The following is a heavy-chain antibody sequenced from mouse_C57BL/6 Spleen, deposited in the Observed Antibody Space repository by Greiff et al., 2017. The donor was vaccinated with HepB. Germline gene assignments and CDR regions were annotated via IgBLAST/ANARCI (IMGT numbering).Heavy chain of an antibody. D-gene: IGHD2-1*01. V-gene: IGHV1-53*01. CDR1: GYTFTSYW. Sequence: QVQLQQPGPELVKPGASVKLSCKASGYTFTSYWMHWVKQRPGQGLEWIGNINPSNGGTNYNEKFKSKATLTVDKSSSTAYMQLSSLTSEDSAVYYCAREGNYVSYFDYWGQGTTLTVSS. J-gene: IGHJ2*01. CDR3: AREGNYVSYFDY. CDR2: INPSNGGT.